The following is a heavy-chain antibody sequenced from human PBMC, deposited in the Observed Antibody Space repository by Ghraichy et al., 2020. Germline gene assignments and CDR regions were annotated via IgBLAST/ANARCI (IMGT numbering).Heavy chain of an antibody. CDR1: GFTFSSNT. CDR2: ITSSSSYI. Sequence: GGSLRLSCAASGFTFSSNTMNWVRQAPGKGLEWVASITSSSSYIYYADSVKGRFTVSRDNAKNSLFLQMDSLRAEDTAIYYCARGYCSSSRGFWGASLSAFEIWGTGAWVTVSS. V-gene: IGHV3-21*01. J-gene: IGHJ3*02. D-gene: IGHD2-2*01. CDR3: ARGYCSSSRGFWGASLSAFEI.